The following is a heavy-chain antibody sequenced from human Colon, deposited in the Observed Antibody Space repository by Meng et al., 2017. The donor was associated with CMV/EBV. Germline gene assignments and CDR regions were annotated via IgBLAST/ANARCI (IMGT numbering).Heavy chain of an antibody. Sequence: ASVKVSCKASGYTFATYDINWVRQAHGQGLEWMGWMNPKSGKTGYAQRFQGRVAMTSNISVNTAYMELSNLRSEDTAVFYCTRGPFRYWGQGTLVTVSS. D-gene: IGHD3-3*02. J-gene: IGHJ4*02. V-gene: IGHV1-8*02. CDR3: TRGPFRY. CDR1: GYTFATYD. CDR2: MNPKSGKT.